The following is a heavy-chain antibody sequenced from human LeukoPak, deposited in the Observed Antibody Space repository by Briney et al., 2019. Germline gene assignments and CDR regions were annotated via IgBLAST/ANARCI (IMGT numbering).Heavy chain of an antibody. J-gene: IGHJ4*02. V-gene: IGHV3-30*02. CDR1: GFTFSSYA. Sequence: GGSLRLSCAASGFTFSSYAMSWVRQAPGKGLEWVAFIRYDGSNKYYADSVKGRFTISRDNAKNTLYLQMNSLRAEDTAVYYCARDAAGPFDYWGQGTLVTVSS. D-gene: IGHD6-19*01. CDR3: ARDAAGPFDY. CDR2: IRYDGSNK.